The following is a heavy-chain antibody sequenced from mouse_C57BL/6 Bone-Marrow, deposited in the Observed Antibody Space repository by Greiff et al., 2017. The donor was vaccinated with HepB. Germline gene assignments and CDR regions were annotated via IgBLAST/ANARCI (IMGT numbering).Heavy chain of an antibody. D-gene: IGHD3-1*01. Sequence: EVQLVESGGGLVKPGGSLKLSCAASGFTFSDYGMHWVRQAPEQGLEWVAYISSGGSTIYYADTVKGRFTISTDNAKNTLFLQMTRLRSEDTAMYYCATGSDPFDYWGQGTTLTVSS. CDR3: ATGSDPFDY. J-gene: IGHJ2*01. CDR2: ISSGGSTI. CDR1: GFTFSDYG. V-gene: IGHV5-17*01.